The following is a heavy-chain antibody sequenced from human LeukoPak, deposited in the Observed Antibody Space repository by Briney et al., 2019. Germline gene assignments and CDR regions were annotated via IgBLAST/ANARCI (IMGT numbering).Heavy chain of an antibody. D-gene: IGHD3/OR15-3a*01. CDR2: ISGSGNDI. J-gene: IGHJ4*02. CDR3: GTHAGRTGSDD. CDR1: GFVFSDYY. Sequence: KSGGSLRLSCATSGFVFSDYYMSWIRQAPGKGLEWVSYISGSGNDISYANSVKGRFTISRDNAKGSLYLQMNSLRAADTAVYYCGTHAGRTGSDDWGQGTLVTVSS. V-gene: IGHV3-11*01.